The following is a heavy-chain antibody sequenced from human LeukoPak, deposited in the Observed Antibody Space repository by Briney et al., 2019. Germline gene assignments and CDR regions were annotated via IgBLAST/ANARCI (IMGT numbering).Heavy chain of an antibody. CDR2: ISSSSSYI. V-gene: IGHV3-21*04. J-gene: IGHJ4*02. CDR1: GFTFNSYN. Sequence: GGSLRLSCAASGFTFNSYNMNWDRQAPGKGLEWVSSISSSSSYIYYADSVKGRFTMSRDNSKNTLSLQMNSLRADDTAAYYCAKAGGGGSYRLHYWGQGTLVTVSS. CDR3: AKAGGGGSYRLHY. D-gene: IGHD1-26*01.